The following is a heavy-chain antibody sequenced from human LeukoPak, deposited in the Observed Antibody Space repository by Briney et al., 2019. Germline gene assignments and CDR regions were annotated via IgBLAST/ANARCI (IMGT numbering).Heavy chain of an antibody. Sequence: ASVKVSCKASGYTFTGYYMHWVRQAPGQGLEWMGWINPNSGGTNYAQKFQGRVTMTRDTSISTAYMELSRLRSDDTAVYYCAREATSVPAAKGWGQGTLVTVSS. V-gene: IGHV1-2*02. CDR3: AREATSVPAAKG. J-gene: IGHJ4*02. D-gene: IGHD2-2*01. CDR1: GYTFTGYY. CDR2: INPNSGGT.